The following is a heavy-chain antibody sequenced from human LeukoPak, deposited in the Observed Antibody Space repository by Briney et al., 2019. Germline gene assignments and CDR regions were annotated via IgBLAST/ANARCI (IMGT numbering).Heavy chain of an antibody. CDR3: ARDRYYYDSSGYSGFDY. CDR1: GYTFTSYG. CDR2: VSAYNGNT. V-gene: IGHV1-18*01. D-gene: IGHD3-22*01. Sequence: ASVKVSCKASGYTFTSYGISWVRQAPGQGLEWMGWVSAYNGNTNYAQNLQGRVTMTTDTSTSTAYKELRSLRSDDTAVYYCARDRYYYDSSGYSGFDYWGQGTLVTVSS. J-gene: IGHJ4*02.